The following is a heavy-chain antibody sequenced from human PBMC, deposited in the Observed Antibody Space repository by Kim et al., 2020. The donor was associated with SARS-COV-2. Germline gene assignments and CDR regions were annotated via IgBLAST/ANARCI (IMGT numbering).Heavy chain of an antibody. Sequence: GGSLRLSCAASGFTFSSYGMHWVRQAPGKGLEWVAVISYDGSNKYYADSVKGRFTISRDNSKNTLYLQMNSLRAEDTAVYYCAKDSGGGNYDFWSGYADAFDIWGQGTMVTVSS. CDR1: GFTFSSYG. CDR2: ISYDGSNK. CDR3: AKDSGGGNYDFWSGYADAFDI. J-gene: IGHJ3*02. D-gene: IGHD3-3*01. V-gene: IGHV3-30*18.